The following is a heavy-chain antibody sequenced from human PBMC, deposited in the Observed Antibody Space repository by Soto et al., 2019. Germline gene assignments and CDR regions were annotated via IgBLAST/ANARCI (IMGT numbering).Heavy chain of an antibody. V-gene: IGHV1-69*01. Sequence: QVQLVQSGAEVKKPGSSVKVSCKASGGTFSSYAISWVRQAPGQGLEWMGGIIPIFGTANYARKFQGRVTITADESTSTAYMELSSLRSEDTAVYYCARDGPAAMRKDYYYYGMDVWGQGTTVTVSS. CDR3: ARDGPAAMRKDYYYYGMDV. CDR2: IIPIFGTA. CDR1: GGTFSSYA. D-gene: IGHD2-2*01. J-gene: IGHJ6*02.